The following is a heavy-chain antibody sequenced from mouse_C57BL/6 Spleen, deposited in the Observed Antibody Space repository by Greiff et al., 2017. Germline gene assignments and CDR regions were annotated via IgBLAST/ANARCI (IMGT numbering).Heavy chain of an antibody. CDR1: GYTFTSYW. D-gene: IGHD1-1*01. CDR2: IDPSDSET. Sequence: QVQLQQPGAELVRPGSSVKLSCKASGYTFTSYWMPWVKQRPIQGLEWIGNIDPSDSETHYNQKFKDKATLTVDKSSSTAYMQLSSLTSEDSAVYYCARSGYYGSSYEGFAGWGQGTLVTVSA. J-gene: IGHJ3*01. V-gene: IGHV1-52*01. CDR3: ARSGYYGSSYEGFAG.